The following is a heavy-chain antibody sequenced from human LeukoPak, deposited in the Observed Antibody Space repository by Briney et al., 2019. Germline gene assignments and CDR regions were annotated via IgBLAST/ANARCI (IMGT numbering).Heavy chain of an antibody. CDR1: GFSFSSYA. Sequence: GGSLRLSCATSGFSFSSYAMSWVRQAPGKGLEWVSAISESGGYTNYAGSVKGRFTVSRDNSKNTLSLQMNTLRAEDTAVYYCARESSGHLYYFEYWGQGTLVTVSS. V-gene: IGHV3-23*01. CDR3: ARESSGHLYYFEY. D-gene: IGHD3-22*01. J-gene: IGHJ4*02. CDR2: ISESGGYT.